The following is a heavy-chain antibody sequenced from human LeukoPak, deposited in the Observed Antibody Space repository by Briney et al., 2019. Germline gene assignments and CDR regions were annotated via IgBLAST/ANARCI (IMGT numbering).Heavy chain of an antibody. D-gene: IGHD1-26*01. CDR2: MNPNSGNT. CDR1: GYTFTSYD. J-gene: IGHJ6*02. Sequence: ASVKVSCKASGYTFTSYDINWVRQATGQGLEWMGWMNPNSGNTGYAQKLQGRVTMTTDTSTSTAYMELRSLRSDDTAVYYCARDRENGMDIWGQGTTVTVSS. CDR3: ARDRENGMDI. V-gene: IGHV1-8*01.